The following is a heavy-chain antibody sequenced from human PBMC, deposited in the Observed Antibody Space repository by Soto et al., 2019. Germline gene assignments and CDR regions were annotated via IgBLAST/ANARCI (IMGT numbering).Heavy chain of an antibody. V-gene: IGHV1-69*05. J-gene: IGHJ6*02. CDR3: ARDKSPPQLPGNYYYILDL. CDR2: IMPVFATP. D-gene: IGHD3-10*01. CDR1: GGTFSTSA. Sequence: QVQLMQSGAEVKKPGSSVKVSCKASGGTFSTSAISWVRQAPGEGLEWVGGIMPVFATPDYAQKFQGRVTISPTESTTTASLKPTSLPTDDTAVYYSARDKSPPQLPGNYYYILDLWGQGPAITVSS.